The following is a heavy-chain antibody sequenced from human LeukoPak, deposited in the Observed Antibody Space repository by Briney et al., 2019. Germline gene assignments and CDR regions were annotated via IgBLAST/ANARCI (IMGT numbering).Heavy chain of an antibody. D-gene: IGHD1-26*01. CDR3: ATLGATSFDY. V-gene: IGHV1-8*01. Sequence: ASVKVSCKASGYTFTSYDVNWVRQATGQGLEWMGWMNPNSGNTGYAQKFQGRVTMTRNTSISTAYMELSSLRYDDTAVYYCATLGATSFDYWGQGALVTVSS. CDR1: GYTFTSYD. CDR2: MNPNSGNT. J-gene: IGHJ4*02.